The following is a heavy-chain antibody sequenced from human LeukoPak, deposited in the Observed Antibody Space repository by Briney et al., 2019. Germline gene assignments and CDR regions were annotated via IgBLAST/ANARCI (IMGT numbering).Heavy chain of an antibody. V-gene: IGHV5-51*01. CDR3: ARLWGDRSRLGH. D-gene: IGHD3-16*01. J-gene: IGHJ4*02. CDR1: RYKFANFW. Sequence: GESLKISCQGSRYKFANFWIGWVRQTPGKGLEWMGIIYPGDSDIRYSPSFQGQVTISADTSINTAFLQWSSLKASDTALYYCARLWGDRSRLGHWGQGTLVTVSS. CDR2: IYPGDSDI.